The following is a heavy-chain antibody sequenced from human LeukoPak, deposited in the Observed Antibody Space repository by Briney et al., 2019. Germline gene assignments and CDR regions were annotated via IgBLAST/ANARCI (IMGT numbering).Heavy chain of an antibody. CDR3: AKDHDTMVRGVIGDY. J-gene: IGHJ4*02. Sequence: GGSQRLSCAASGFTFSSYAMSWVRQAPGKGLEWVSAISGSGGSTYCADTVKGRFTISRDNSKNTLYLQMNSLRAEDTAVYYCAKDHDTMVRGVIGDYWGQGTLVTVSS. CDR2: ISGSGGST. D-gene: IGHD3-10*01. V-gene: IGHV3-23*01. CDR1: GFTFSSYA.